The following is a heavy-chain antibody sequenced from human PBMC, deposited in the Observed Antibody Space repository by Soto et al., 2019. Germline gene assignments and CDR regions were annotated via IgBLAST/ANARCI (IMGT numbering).Heavy chain of an antibody. J-gene: IGHJ6*02. CDR3: ARAHYGDYGYGMDV. D-gene: IGHD4-17*01. V-gene: IGHV4-30-2*01. CDR1: GGSISSGGYS. Sequence: SETLSLTCAVSGGSISSGGYSWSWIRQPPGKGLEWIGYIQHGGSTYYNPSLKSRVTISVGRSKNQFSLKLTSVTAADTAVYYCARAHYGDYGYGMDVWGQGTTVTVSS. CDR2: IQHGGST.